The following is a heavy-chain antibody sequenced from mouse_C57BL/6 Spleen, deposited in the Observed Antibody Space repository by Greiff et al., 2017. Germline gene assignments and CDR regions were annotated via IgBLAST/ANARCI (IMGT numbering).Heavy chain of an antibody. CDR2: IYPSDSET. CDR1: GYTFTSYW. J-gene: IGHJ4*01. CDR3: ATNYGNLAMDY. D-gene: IGHD2-1*01. V-gene: IGHV1-61*01. Sequence: QVQLKQPGAELVRPGSSVKLSCKASGYTFTSYWLDWVQQRPGQGLEWIGNIYPSDSETHYNQKFKDKATLTGDKSSSTAYMQLSSLTSEDSAVYYCATNYGNLAMDYWGQGTSVTVSS.